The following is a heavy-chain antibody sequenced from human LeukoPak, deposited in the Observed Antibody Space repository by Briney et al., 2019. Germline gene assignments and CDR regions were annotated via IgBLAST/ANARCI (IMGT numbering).Heavy chain of an antibody. D-gene: IGHD2-15*01. CDR3: ARGRGGGGSSNNWFDP. CDR2: IYYSGTT. V-gene: IGHV4-34*11. CDR1: GGSFSGYY. Sequence: SSETLSLTCAVYGGSFSGYYWSWIRQPPGKGLEWIGYIYYSGTTNYNPSLKSRVTISVDTSKNQFSLNLISVTAADTAVYFCARGRGGGGSSNNWFDPWGQGTLVTVSS. J-gene: IGHJ5*02.